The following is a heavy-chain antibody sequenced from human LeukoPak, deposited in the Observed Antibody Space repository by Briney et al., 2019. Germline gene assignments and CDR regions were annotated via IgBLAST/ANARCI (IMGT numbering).Heavy chain of an antibody. Sequence: ASVKDSCKASGYTFTSYGISCVRQAPGQRLEWMGWISVYNGNTNYAQKLQGRVTMTTDTSTSTAYMELRSLRSDDTAVYYCARAEVDITMIVVVIPTHDYWGQGTLVTVSS. CDR2: ISVYNGNT. V-gene: IGHV1-18*01. D-gene: IGHD3-22*01. CDR3: ARAEVDITMIVVVIPTHDY. CDR1: GYTFTSYG. J-gene: IGHJ4*02.